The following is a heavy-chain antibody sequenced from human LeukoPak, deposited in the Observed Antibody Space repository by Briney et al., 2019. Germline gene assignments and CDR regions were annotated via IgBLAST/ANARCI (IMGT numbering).Heavy chain of an antibody. CDR2: ISSSSSTI. Sequence: PGGSLRLSCAASGFPFRIFMVLWVRQAPGKGREWVSYISSSSSTISYADSVKGRFTISRDNAKTSLYLQMNSLRAEDTAVYYCARGPSSGSYPYWGQGNLVTVSS. V-gene: IGHV3-48*01. D-gene: IGHD1-26*01. J-gene: IGHJ4*02. CDR1: GFPFRIFM. CDR3: ARGPSSGSYPY.